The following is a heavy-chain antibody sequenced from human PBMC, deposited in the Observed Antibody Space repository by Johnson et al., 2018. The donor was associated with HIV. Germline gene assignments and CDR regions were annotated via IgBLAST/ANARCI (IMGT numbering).Heavy chain of an antibody. V-gene: IGHV3-7*01. CDR3: ARDKCSGGSCYDDDVFDI. D-gene: IGHD2-15*01. CDR2: IQQDGSEK. CDR1: GFTFSRYW. J-gene: IGHJ3*02. Sequence: MQLVESGGGLVQPGGSLRLSCGASGFTFSRYWMSWVRQAPGKGLEWVANIQQDGSEKYYVESVKGRFTISRDNAKNSLDLQMNSLRAEDTAVYYCARDKCSGGSCYDDDVFDIWGQGTMVTVSS.